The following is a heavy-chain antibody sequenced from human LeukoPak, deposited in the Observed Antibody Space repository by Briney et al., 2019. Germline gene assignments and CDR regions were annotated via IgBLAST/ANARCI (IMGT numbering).Heavy chain of an antibody. CDR2: IIPILGIA. Sequence: ASVKVSCKASGGTFSSYAISWVRQAPGQGLPWMGRIIPILGIANYAQKFQGRVTITADKSTSTAYMELSSLRSEDTAVYYCARGLQLAIAYFDYWGQGTLVTVSS. CDR1: GGTFSSYA. D-gene: IGHD6-13*01. J-gene: IGHJ4*02. V-gene: IGHV1-69*04. CDR3: ARGLQLAIAYFDY.